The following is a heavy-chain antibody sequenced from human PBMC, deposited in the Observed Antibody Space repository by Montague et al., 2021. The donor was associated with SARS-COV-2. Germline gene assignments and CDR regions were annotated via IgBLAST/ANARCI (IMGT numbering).Heavy chain of an antibody. CDR3: ARHYSATLPAVY. J-gene: IGHJ4*02. D-gene: IGHD2-15*01. CDR2: ISDSGST. V-gene: IGHV4-59*08. CDR1: GGSISSFY. Sequence: SETLSLTCTVSGGSISSFYWSWFRQPPGEGLEWIGYISDSGSTNYNPSLTSRATMSVDTSKNQFSLKVNSVTAADTAVYYCARHYSATLPAVYWGQGTLVTVSS.